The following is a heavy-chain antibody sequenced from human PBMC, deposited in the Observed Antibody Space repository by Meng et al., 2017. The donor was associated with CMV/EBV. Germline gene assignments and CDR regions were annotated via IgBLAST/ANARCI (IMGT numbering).Heavy chain of an antibody. D-gene: IGHD6-13*01. V-gene: IGHV2-5*01. CDR1: GFSLSTSGGG. CDR3: AHVGPNSSSWSTSFDY. J-gene: IGHJ4*02. Sequence: SGPTLVTPTQTLTLTCTFSGFSLSTSGGGVGWIRQPPGTALAWLALIHWNDDKGYSPSLKSRLTIAKDTSNNQEVLTMTNMDPVDTATYYGAHVGPNSSSWSTSFDYWGQGTLVTVSS. CDR2: IHWNDDK.